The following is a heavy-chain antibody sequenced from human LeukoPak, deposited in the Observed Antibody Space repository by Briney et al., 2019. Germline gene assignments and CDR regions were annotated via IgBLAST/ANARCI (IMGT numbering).Heavy chain of an antibody. CDR2: INTDGSST. V-gene: IGHV3-74*01. D-gene: IGHD6-6*01. CDR3: ARDHGIAARPDWFDP. CDR1: GFTFSSYW. J-gene: IGHJ5*02. Sequence: GGSLRLSCAASGFTFSSYWMHWVRQAPGKGLVWVSRINTDGSSTSYADSVKGRFTISRDNAKNTLYLQMNSLRAEDTAVYYCARDHGIAARPDWFDPWGQGTLVTVFS.